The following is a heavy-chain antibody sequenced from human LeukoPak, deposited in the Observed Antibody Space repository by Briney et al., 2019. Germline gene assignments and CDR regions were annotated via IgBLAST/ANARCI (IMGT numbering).Heavy chain of an antibody. CDR2: IYYSGST. V-gene: IGHV4-59*08. Sequence: PSETLSLTCTVSGGSISSYYWSWIRQPPGKGLEWIGYIYYSGSTNYNPSLKSRVTISVDTSKNQFSLKLSSVTAADTAVYYCASEGSGSDHDAFDIWGQGTMVTVSS. CDR1: GGSISSYY. J-gene: IGHJ3*02. D-gene: IGHD3-10*01. CDR3: ASEGSGSDHDAFDI.